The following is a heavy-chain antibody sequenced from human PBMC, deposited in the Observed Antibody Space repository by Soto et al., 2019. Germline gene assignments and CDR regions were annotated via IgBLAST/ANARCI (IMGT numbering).Heavy chain of an antibody. CDR1: GGSISSDGDYYR. CDR2: IYDSGSP. Sequence: QMQLQESGPGLVSPSQTLSLTCTVSGGSISSDGDYYRWSWIRQHPGKGLEWIGYIYDSGSPYYHPSLESRVTVSVDTSKNHFSLKLSSLTAADTAVYYCARVRENYFDSWGQGILVTVSS. CDR3: ARVRENYFDS. V-gene: IGHV4-31*03. J-gene: IGHJ4*02.